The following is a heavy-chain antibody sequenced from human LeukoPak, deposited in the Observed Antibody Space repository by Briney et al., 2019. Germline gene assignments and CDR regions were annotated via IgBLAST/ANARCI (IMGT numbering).Heavy chain of an antibody. CDR1: GYTFTSYY. CDR2: INPSGGST. D-gene: IGHD4/OR15-4a*01. V-gene: IGHV1-46*01. J-gene: IGHJ6*02. Sequence: VSVKVSCKASGYTFTSYYMHWVRQAPGQGLEWMGIINPSGGSTSYAQKFQGRVTMTEDTSTDTAYMELSSLRSEDTAVYYCATAGTMGDYYSMDVWGQGTTVTVSS. CDR3: ATAGTMGDYYSMDV.